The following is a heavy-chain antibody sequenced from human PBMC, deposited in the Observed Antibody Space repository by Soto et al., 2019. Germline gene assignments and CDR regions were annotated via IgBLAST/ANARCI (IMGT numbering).Heavy chain of an antibody. CDR3: ARERRPSGDYDYYGMDV. Sequence: SSETLSLTCAVYGGSISSYYWSWIRQPPGKGLEWIGYIYYSGSTNYNPSLKSRVTISVDTSKNQFSLKLGPVTAADTAVYYCARERRPSGDYDYYGMDVWGQGTTVTVSS. CDR1: GGSISSYY. V-gene: IGHV4-59*01. J-gene: IGHJ6*02. D-gene: IGHD4-17*01. CDR2: IYYSGST.